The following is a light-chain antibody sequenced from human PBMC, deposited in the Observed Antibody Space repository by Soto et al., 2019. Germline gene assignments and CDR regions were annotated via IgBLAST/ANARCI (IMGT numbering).Light chain of an antibody. V-gene: IGKV1-39*01. CDR2: AAS. Sequence: DIQMTQSPSSLSASVGDRFTITGRASQSLSSYLNWYQQKPGKAPKLLVYAASSLQSGVPSRFSGSGSGTDFTLTISSLQPEDFATYYCQQSYRTWTFGPGTTVEIK. J-gene: IGKJ1*01. CDR1: QSLSSY. CDR3: QQSYRTWT.